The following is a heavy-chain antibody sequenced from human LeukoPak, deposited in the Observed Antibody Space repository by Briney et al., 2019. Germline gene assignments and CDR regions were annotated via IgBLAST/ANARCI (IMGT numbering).Heavy chain of an antibody. CDR1: GFTFSIYA. D-gene: IGHD2-2*02. CDR2: LSNSGGST. V-gene: IGHV3-23*01. Sequence: GGSLRLSCAASGFTFSIYAMSWVRQAPGKGLEWVSALSNSGGSTYYADSVKGRFTISRDNAKNSLYLQMNSLGAEDTAVYYCARDPGYCSSTSCYTAGAFDIWGQGTMVTVSS. J-gene: IGHJ3*02. CDR3: ARDPGYCSSTSCYTAGAFDI.